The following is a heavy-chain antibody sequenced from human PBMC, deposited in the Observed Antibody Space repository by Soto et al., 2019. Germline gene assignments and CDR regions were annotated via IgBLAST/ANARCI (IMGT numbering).Heavy chain of an antibody. CDR3: ARRVSAGVDY. V-gene: IGHV1-8*01. CDR2: MQPSTGRT. CDR1: GYSFTSLD. Sequence: QVQLVQSGAEVREPGASVKVSCKASGYSFTSLDINWVRQTAGQGLEWMGWMQPSTGRTGYAQKFQGRVTMTRDTCINTAYMELTTLTSDDTAFYYCARRVSAGVDYWGQGTLVTVSS. J-gene: IGHJ4*02. D-gene: IGHD1-26*01.